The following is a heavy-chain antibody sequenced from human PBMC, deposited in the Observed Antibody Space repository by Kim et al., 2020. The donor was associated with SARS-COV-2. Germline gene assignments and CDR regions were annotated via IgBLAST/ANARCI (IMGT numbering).Heavy chain of an antibody. D-gene: IGHD2-2*01. V-gene: IGHV4-39*01. CDR2: IYYSGST. Sequence: SETLSLTCTVSGGSISSSSYYWGWIRQPPGKGLEWIGSIYYSGSTYYNPSLKSRVTISVDTSKNQFSLKLSSVTAADTAVYYCARHIVVVPAAIFGPFWFGPWGQGTLVTVSS. CDR3: ARHIVVVPAAIFGPFWFGP. J-gene: IGHJ5*02. CDR1: GGSISSSSYY.